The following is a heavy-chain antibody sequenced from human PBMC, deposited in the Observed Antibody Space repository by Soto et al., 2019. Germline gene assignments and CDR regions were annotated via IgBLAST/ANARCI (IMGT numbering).Heavy chain of an antibody. J-gene: IGHJ4*02. D-gene: IGHD1-26*01. CDR2: INAGNGNT. CDR1: GYTFTSYA. V-gene: IGHV1-3*01. Sequence: QVQLVQSGAEVKKPGASVKVSCKASGYTFTSYAMHWVRQAPGQRLEWMGWINAGNGNTKYSQKFQGRVTMTTDTSTSTAYMELRSLRSDDTAVYYCARDRGSFDYWGQGTLVTVSS. CDR3: ARDRGSFDY.